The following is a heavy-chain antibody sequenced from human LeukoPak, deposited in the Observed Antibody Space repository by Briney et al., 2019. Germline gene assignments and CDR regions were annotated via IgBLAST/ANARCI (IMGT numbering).Heavy chain of an antibody. D-gene: IGHD3-3*01. J-gene: IGHJ3*02. CDR3: ARGATFRFLEWFHDALDI. V-gene: IGHV1-8*01. CDR2: MNPNSGNT. Sequence: ASVKVSCKASGYTFTSYDINWVRQAPGQGLEWMGWMNPNSGNTGYAQKFQGRVTMTRNTSISTAYMELSSLRSEGTAVYYCARGATFRFLEWFHDALDIWGQGTMVTVSS. CDR1: GYTFTSYD.